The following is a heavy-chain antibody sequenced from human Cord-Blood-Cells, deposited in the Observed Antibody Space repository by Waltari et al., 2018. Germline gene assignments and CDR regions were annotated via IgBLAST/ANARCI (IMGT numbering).Heavy chain of an antibody. CDR1: GGSFSGYY. Sequence: QVQLQQWGAGLLKPSETLSLTCAVYGGSFSGYYWNWIRRPPGKGLEWIGEINHSGSTNYNPSLKSRVTISVDTSKNQFSLKLSSVTAADTAVYYCARGLQLLWFGEFDYWGQGTLVTVSS. CDR2: INHSGST. CDR3: ARGLQLLWFGEFDY. J-gene: IGHJ4*02. V-gene: IGHV4-34*01. D-gene: IGHD3-10*01.